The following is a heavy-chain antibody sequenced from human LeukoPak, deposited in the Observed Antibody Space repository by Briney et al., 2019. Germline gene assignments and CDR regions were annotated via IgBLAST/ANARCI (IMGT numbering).Heavy chain of an antibody. J-gene: IGHJ4*02. D-gene: IGHD6-13*01. CDR3: ARGRGIAEVGIRY. CDR1: GGSFSGYY. CDR2: INHSGST. Sequence: SETLSLTCAVYGGSFSGYYWSWIRQPPGKGLEWIGEINHSGSTNYNPSLKSRVTISLDTSKNQFSLNVISVTAADTAVYYCARGRGIAEVGIRYWGQGTLVTVSS. V-gene: IGHV4-34*01.